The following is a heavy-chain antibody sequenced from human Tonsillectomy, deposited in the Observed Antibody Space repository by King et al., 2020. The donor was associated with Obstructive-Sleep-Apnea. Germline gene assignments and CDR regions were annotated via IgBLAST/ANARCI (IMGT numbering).Heavy chain of an antibody. J-gene: IGHJ4*02. V-gene: IGHV3-11*01. CDR2: IINSGSTT. Sequence: HVQLVESGGGLVKPGGSLRLSCTASGFTFSDSYLSWIRQAPVKGLEWVVDIINSGSTTYYADSVKGRFPISRDNAKNSLYLQMNSLRVEDTAVYYCARCSLSSGWSDYWGQGTLVTVSS. D-gene: IGHD6-19*01. CDR1: GFTFSDSY. CDR3: ARCSLSSGWSDY.